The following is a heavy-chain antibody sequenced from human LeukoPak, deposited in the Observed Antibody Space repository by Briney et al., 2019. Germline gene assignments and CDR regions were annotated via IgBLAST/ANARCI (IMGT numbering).Heavy chain of an antibody. D-gene: IGHD5-18*01. CDR3: VSSRGYSYGYDY. Sequence: SETLSLTCAVSGGSISSSNWWSWVRQPPVKGLEWIGEIYHSGSTNYNPSLKSRVTISVDKSKNHVSLKLSSVTAADTAVYYCVSSRGYSYGYDYWGQGTLVTVSS. V-gene: IGHV4-4*02. CDR2: IYHSGST. CDR1: GGSISSSNW. J-gene: IGHJ4*02.